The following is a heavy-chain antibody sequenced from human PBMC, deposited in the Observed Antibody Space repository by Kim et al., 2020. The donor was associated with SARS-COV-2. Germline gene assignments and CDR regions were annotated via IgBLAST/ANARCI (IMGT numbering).Heavy chain of an antibody. CDR2: SDK. CDR3: VRGGNKFDP. J-gene: IGHJ5*02. V-gene: IGHV3-7*03. Sequence: SDKYYVDSVKGRFTISRDNAKNALYLQMNSLTADDTAVYYCVRGGNKFDPWGQGTLVTVSS. D-gene: IGHD6-25*01.